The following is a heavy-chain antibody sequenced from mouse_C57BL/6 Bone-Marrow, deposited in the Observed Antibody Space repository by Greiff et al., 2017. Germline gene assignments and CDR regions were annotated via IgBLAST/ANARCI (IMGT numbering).Heavy chain of an antibody. V-gene: IGHV1-5*01. Sequence: EVQLQQSGTVLARPGASVKMSCKTSGYTFTSYWMHWVKQRPGQGLEWIGAIYPGNSDTSYNQKFKGKAKLAAVTSASTAYMELSRLTNEDSAFYYCTRWGGLHPSFDVWGTGTTVTVSS. D-gene: IGHD2-4*01. CDR1: GYTFTSYW. CDR3: TRWGGLHPSFDV. J-gene: IGHJ1*03. CDR2: IYPGNSDT.